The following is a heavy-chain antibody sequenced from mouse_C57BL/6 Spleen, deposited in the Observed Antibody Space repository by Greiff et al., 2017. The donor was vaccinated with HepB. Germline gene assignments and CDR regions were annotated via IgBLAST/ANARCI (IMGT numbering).Heavy chain of an antibody. CDR3: ASGDDGYYEGFDY. CDR2: IYPGSGST. D-gene: IGHD2-3*01. J-gene: IGHJ2*01. CDR1: GYTFTSYW. Sequence: VQLQQPGAELVKPGASVKMSCKASGYTFTSYWITWVKQRPGQGLEWIGDIYPGSGSTNYNEKFKSKATLTVDTSSSTAYMQLSSLTSEDSAVYYCASGDDGYYEGFDYWGQGTTLTVSS. V-gene: IGHV1-55*01.